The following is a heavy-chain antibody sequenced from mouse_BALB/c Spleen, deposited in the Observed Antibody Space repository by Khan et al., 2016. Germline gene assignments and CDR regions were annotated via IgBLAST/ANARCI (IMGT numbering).Heavy chain of an antibody. V-gene: IGHV1S56*01. J-gene: IGHJ3*01. Sequence: QIQLVQSGPELVKPGASVKMSCKASGYAFTSYYIHWVKQRPGQGLEWIGWIYPGDGMINYNEKFRGRTTLTADKSSSTAYMLLSSLTSADSAIFFCAGVYDGYAAWFAYWGQGTLVTVSA. D-gene: IGHD2-3*01. CDR1: GYAFTSYY. CDR2: IYPGDGMI. CDR3: AGVYDGYAAWFAY.